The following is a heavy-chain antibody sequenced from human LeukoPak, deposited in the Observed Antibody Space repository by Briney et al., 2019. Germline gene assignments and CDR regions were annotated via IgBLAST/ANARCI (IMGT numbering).Heavy chain of an antibody. CDR2: IYYSGST. CDR1: GGSISSSSYY. CDR3: ARVLRLPDY. J-gene: IGHJ4*02. D-gene: IGHD4-11*01. Sequence: PSETLSLTCTVSGGSISSSSYYWGWIRQPPGKGLEWIGSIYYSGSTYYNPSLKSRVTISVDTSKNQFSLKLSSVTAADTAVYYCARVLRLPDYWGQGTLDTVSS. V-gene: IGHV4-39*01.